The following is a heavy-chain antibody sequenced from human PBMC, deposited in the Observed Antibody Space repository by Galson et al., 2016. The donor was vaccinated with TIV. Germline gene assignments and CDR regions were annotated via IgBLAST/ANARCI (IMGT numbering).Heavy chain of an antibody. Sequence: CAISGDSVSSNSAAWNWIRRSPSRGLEWLGRTYCRSRCYFDYGVSVKSRITIESDTSKNQFSLQLNSVTSEDTAVDYCARAVGRKGATCHATCESFDFWGQGTKVTVSS. CDR3: ARAVGRKGATCHATCESFDF. CDR1: GDSVSSNSAA. D-gene: IGHD1-26*01. V-gene: IGHV6-1*01. J-gene: IGHJ3*01. CDR2: TYCRSRCYF.